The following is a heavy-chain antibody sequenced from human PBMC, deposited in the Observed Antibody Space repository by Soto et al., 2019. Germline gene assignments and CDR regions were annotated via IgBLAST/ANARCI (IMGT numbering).Heavy chain of an antibody. V-gene: IGHV4-4*02. Sequence: SETLSLTCGVSGDSISSVNWWSWVRQSPGKGLEWIGEIYHTGTTNYNPSLKSRLTLSVDKSKNQVFLNLTSVSAADTAVYYCATLSGYFTIAPFDPLGQGILVT. CDR3: ATLSGYFTIAPFDP. CDR2: IYHTGTT. CDR1: GDSISSVNW. J-gene: IGHJ5*02. D-gene: IGHD2-8*01.